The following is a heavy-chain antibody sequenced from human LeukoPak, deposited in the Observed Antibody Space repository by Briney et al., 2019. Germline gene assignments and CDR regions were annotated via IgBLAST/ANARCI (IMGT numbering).Heavy chain of an antibody. V-gene: IGHV3-23*01. J-gene: IGHJ4*02. D-gene: IGHD6-6*01. CDR3: AKEASSIAPDYYFDY. CDR2: IGGSGGTT. CDR1: GFTFGHYA. Sequence: GGSLRLSCGGSGFTFGHYAMGWVRQAPGKGLEWLSGIGGSGGTTGYADSVEGRFTISRDNSKNTLFLHMNNLRVEDTAVYYCAKEASSIAPDYYFDYWGQGTLVTVSS.